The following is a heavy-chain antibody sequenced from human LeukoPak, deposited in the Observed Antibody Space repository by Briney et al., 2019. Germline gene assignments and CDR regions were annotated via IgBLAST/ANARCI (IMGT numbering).Heavy chain of an antibody. V-gene: IGHV1-8*01. J-gene: IGHJ4*02. D-gene: IGHD4-17*01. CDR1: GYTFTSYD. CDR3: ARGGSRYGDYGDTDLFDY. Sequence: ASVKVPCKASGYTFTSYDINWVRQATGQGLEWMGWMNPNSGNTGYAQKFQGRVTMTRNTSISTAYMELSSLRSEDTAVYYCARGGSRYGDYGDTDLFDYWGQGTLVTVSS. CDR2: MNPNSGNT.